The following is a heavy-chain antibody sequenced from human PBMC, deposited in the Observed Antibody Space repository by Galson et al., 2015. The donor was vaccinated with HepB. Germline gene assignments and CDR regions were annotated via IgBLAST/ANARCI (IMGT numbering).Heavy chain of an antibody. V-gene: IGHV1-46*04. CDR3: ARDGVGAIDH. CDR1: GYTFTSYY. CDR2: INPSGGST. Sequence: SVKVSCKASGYTFTSYYMHWVRQAPGQGLEWMGIINPSGGSTSYAQKLQGRVTMTRDTSTSTLYMELSSLRSEDTAVYYCARDGVGAIDHWGQGTLVTVSS. J-gene: IGHJ5*02. D-gene: IGHD1-26*01.